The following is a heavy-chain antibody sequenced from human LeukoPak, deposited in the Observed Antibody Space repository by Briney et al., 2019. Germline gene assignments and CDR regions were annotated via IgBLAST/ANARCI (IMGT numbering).Heavy chain of an antibody. CDR1: GGSIRSSTYY. D-gene: IGHD3-10*01. J-gene: IGHJ5*02. V-gene: IGHV4-39*01. Sequence: SETLSLTCTVSGGSIRSSTYYWGWIRQPPGKGLEWIGNIYYSGSAYYNPSLKSRVTIFVNTSKNQFSLKLSSVTAADTAVYYCARRRNYYYGSLDPGGFDPWGQGTLVTVSS. CDR2: IYYSGSA. CDR3: ARRRNYYYGSLDPGGFDP.